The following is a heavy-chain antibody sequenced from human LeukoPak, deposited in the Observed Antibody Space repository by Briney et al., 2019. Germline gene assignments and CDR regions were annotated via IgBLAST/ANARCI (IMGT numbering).Heavy chain of an antibody. CDR3: AKDLISSSSPWDYYGMDV. J-gene: IGHJ6*02. V-gene: IGHV3-30*18. CDR1: GFTFSSYG. Sequence: GGSLRLSCAASGFTFSSYGMHWVRQAPGKGLEWVAVISYDGSNKYYADSVKGRFTISRDNSKNTLYLQMNSLRAEDTAVYYCAKDLISSSSPWDYYGMDVWGQGTTVTVPS. CDR2: ISYDGSNK. D-gene: IGHD6-6*01.